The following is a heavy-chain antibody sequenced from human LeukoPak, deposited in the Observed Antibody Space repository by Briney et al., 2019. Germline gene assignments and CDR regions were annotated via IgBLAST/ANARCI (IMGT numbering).Heavy chain of an antibody. CDR3: ARGDAFSGDH. J-gene: IGHJ4*02. CDR1: GFTFSNFW. CDR2: IHPEGNEK. V-gene: IGHV3-7*04. Sequence: PGGSLRHSCAVSGFTFSNFWMSWVRQAPGRGLEWVANIHPEGNEKYHVGSVEGRFVISRDNTKNLLFLQMSGLRVEDTALYYCARGDAFSGDHWGQGTLVTVSS.